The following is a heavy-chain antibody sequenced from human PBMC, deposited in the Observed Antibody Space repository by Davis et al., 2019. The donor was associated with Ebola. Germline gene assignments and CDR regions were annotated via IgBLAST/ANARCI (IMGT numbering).Heavy chain of an antibody. CDR2: IIPIFGTA. CDR1: GGTFSSYA. V-gene: IGHV1-69*13. Sequence: SVKVSCKASGGTFSSYAISWVRQAPGQGLEWMGGIIPIFGTANYAQKFQGRVTITADESTSTAYLELSSLRSEDTAVYYCATRPTRYYYYMDVWGKGNTVTVSS. J-gene: IGHJ6*03. CDR3: ATRPTRYYYYMDV.